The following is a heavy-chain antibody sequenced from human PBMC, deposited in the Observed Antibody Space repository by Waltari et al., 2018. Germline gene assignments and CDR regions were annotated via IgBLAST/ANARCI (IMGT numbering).Heavy chain of an antibody. Sequence: EVQLLESGGGLVQPGGSLRLSCAASGFTFSSYAMSWVRQAPGKGLEWVSAISGSGGSTYYADSVKGRFTISRDNSKNTLYLQMNSLRAEDTAVYYCARFDYYDSSGYYPTYYYYGMDVWGQGTTVTVSS. V-gene: IGHV3-23*01. CDR2: ISGSGGST. J-gene: IGHJ6*02. CDR1: GFTFSSYA. CDR3: ARFDYYDSSGYYPTYYYYGMDV. D-gene: IGHD3-22*01.